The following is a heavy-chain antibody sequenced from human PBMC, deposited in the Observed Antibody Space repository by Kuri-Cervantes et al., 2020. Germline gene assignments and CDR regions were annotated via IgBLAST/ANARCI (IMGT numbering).Heavy chain of an antibody. D-gene: IGHD6-13*01. V-gene: IGHV3-30*02. Sequence: GESLKISCAASGFTFSDYYMSWIRQAPGKGLEWVAFIRYDGSNEYYADSVKGRFTISRDNSKNTLYLQINSLRAEDTAVYYCARSSSRKYYFDYWGQGTLVTVSS. CDR3: ARSSSRKYYFDY. J-gene: IGHJ4*02. CDR2: IRYDGSNE. CDR1: GFTFSDYY.